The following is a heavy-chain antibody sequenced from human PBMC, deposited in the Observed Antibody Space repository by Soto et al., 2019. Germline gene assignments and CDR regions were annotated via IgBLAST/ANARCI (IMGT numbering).Heavy chain of an antibody. CDR3: ARAPLGYGSGSPNWFDA. J-gene: IGHJ5*02. CDR2: IYYSGST. Sequence: SETLSLTCTVSGGSVSSGSYYWSWIRQPPGKGLEWIGYIYYSGSTNYNPSLKSRVTISVDTSKDQFSLKLSSVTAADTAVYYCARAPLGYGSGSPNWFDAWSQGTLVTVSS. V-gene: IGHV4-61*01. D-gene: IGHD3-10*01. CDR1: GGSVSSGSYY.